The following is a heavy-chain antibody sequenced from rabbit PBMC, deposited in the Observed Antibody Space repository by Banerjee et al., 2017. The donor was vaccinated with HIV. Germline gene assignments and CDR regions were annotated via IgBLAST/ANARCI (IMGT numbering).Heavy chain of an antibody. CDR3: VREVAGKFNL. J-gene: IGHJ4*01. Sequence: QEQLEESGGGLVKPGASLTLTCKASGFSFSNKAVMSWVRQAPGKGLEWIGDIDPIFGIAVYASWVNGRFTISSHNAQNTLYLQLNSLTAADTATYFCVREVAGKFNLWGQGTLVTVS. D-gene: IGHD4-1*01. CDR1: GFSFSNKAV. CDR2: IDPIFGIA. V-gene: IGHV1S43*01.